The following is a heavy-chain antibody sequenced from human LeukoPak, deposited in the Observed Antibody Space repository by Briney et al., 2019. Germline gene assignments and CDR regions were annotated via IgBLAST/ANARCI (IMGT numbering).Heavy chain of an antibody. CDR3: ARATIAVAGDFDY. J-gene: IGHJ4*02. Sequence: SETLSLTCAVSGGSISSSNWWSWVRQPPGKGLEWTGEIYHSGSTNYNPSLKSRVTILVDKSKNQFSLKLSSVTAADTAVYYCARATIAVAGDFDYWGQGTLVTVSS. CDR1: GGSISSSNW. V-gene: IGHV4-4*02. CDR2: IYHSGST. D-gene: IGHD6-19*01.